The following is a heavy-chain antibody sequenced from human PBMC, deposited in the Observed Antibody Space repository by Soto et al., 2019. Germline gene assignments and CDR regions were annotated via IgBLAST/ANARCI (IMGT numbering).Heavy chain of an antibody. J-gene: IGHJ4*02. Sequence: EVQLLESGGGLVQPGGSLRLSCAASGFTFSSYAMSWVRQAPGKGLEWVSAISGSGGSTYYADSVKGRFTISRDNSKNTLYLQMNSLRAEDTAVYYWAKDLVAAAPVGYYFDYWGQGTLVTVSS. CDR2: ISGSGGST. D-gene: IGHD2-15*01. V-gene: IGHV3-23*01. CDR3: AKDLVAAAPVGYYFDY. CDR1: GFTFSSYA.